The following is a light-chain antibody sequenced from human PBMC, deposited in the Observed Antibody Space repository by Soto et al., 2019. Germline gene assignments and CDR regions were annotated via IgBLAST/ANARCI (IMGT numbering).Light chain of an antibody. V-gene: IGLV1-40*01. CDR2: GNI. CDR3: QSYDSGLNNWL. CDR1: SSNIGAGYD. J-gene: IGLJ3*02. Sequence: QSALTQPPSVSGAPGQSITISCTGSSSNIGAGYDVHWYQQLPGTAPKLLMYGNINRPSGVPDRFSGSKSDTSASLAVTGLQAEDEADYYCQSYDSGLNNWLFGGGTKLTVL.